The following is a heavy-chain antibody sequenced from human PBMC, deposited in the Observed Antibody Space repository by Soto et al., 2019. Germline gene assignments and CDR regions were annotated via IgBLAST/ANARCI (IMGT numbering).Heavy chain of an antibody. CDR3: AREMVIAATNFYYYGMDV. D-gene: IGHD2-15*01. CDR1: GFTFSDFY. CDR2: ISISGNTI. Sequence: GGSLRLSCAASGFTFSDFYMSWMRQAPGKGLEWVSYISISGNTIYYADSVKGRFTISRDNAKDSLYLQMNSLRAEDTAVYYCAREMVIAATNFYYYGMDVWGQGT. V-gene: IGHV3-11*01. J-gene: IGHJ6*02.